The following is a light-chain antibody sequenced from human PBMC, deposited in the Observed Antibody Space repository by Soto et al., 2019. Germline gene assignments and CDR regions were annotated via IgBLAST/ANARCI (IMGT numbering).Light chain of an antibody. CDR1: QAIHSY. CDR2: ATS. J-gene: IGKJ4*01. Sequence: DIQMTQSPSSLSASVGDRVTITCRASQAIHSYLNWYQQKPGKAPNLLIFATSTLQSGVPSRFSGSGSGTDFTLTISSLQPEDFGVYYCQQYHNWPPGLTFGGGTRVEI. CDR3: QQYHNWPPGLT. V-gene: IGKV1-39*01.